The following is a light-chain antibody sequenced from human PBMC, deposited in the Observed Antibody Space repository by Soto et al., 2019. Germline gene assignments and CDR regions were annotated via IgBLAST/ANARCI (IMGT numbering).Light chain of an antibody. V-gene: IGKV1D-12*01. CDR1: QGISSW. CDR2: AAS. Sequence: DIQMTQSPSSVSASVGDRVTITCRASQGISSWLAWYQQKPGKAPKLLIYAASSLQSGGPSRFSGXGSGTXXXLXXXXLQPXDFAXXXXXQANSFPLTFGGGTKVEIK. CDR3: XQANSFPLT. J-gene: IGKJ4*01.